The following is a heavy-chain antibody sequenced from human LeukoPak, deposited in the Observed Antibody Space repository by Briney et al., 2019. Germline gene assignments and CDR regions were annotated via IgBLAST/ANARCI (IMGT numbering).Heavy chain of an antibody. CDR3: ARTYPSRQFDF. J-gene: IGHJ4*02. D-gene: IGHD2-2*02. V-gene: IGHV4-30-2*01. CDR2: IYHTGNT. Sequence: SETLSLTCTVSRGSISNGGLYWSWIRQPPGRGLEWIGYIYHTGNTHYNPSLQSRVTMSVDRSKNQFSLRLRSVTAADTAVYYCARTYPSRQFDFWGQGTLVTVSS. CDR1: RGSISNGGLY.